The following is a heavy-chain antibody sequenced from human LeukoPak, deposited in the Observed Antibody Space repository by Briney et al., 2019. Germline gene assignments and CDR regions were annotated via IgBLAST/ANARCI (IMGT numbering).Heavy chain of an antibody. V-gene: IGHV3-23*01. CDR2: ISGSGGST. CDR1: GFTFSNAW. CDR3: AHIPSLDY. J-gene: IGHJ4*02. Sequence: PGGSLRLSCAASGFTFSNAWMNWVRQAPGKGLEWVSAISGSGGSTYYADSVKGRFTISRDNSKNTLYLQMNSLRAEDTAVYYCAHIPSLDYWGQGTLVTVSS.